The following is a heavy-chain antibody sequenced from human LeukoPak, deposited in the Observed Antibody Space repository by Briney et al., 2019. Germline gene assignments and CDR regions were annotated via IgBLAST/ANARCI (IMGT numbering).Heavy chain of an antibody. CDR2: IYSGGST. CDR3: ARESSPWYGMDV. V-gene: IGHV3-66*02. CDR1: GFTVSSNY. J-gene: IGHJ6*02. D-gene: IGHD6-19*01. Sequence: PGGSLRLSCAASGFTVSSNYMSWVRQAPGKGLEWVSVIYSGGSTYYADSVKGRFTISRDNSKNTLYLQMNSLRAEDTAVYYCARESSPWYGMDVWGQGTTVTVSS.